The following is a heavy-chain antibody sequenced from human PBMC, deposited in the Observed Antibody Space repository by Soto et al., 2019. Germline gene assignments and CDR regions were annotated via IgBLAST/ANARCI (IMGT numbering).Heavy chain of an antibody. D-gene: IGHD3-10*01. CDR2: IYPGDSDT. J-gene: IGHJ4*02. Sequence: GVSLKISCKGSGYSFTSYWIGWVRQMPGKGLGWMGIIYPGDSDTRYSPSFQGQVTISADKSISTAYLQWSSLKASDTAMYYCARLLDYYGSGSYFFDYWGQGTLVTVSS. V-gene: IGHV5-51*01. CDR3: ARLLDYYGSGSYFFDY. CDR1: GYSFTSYW.